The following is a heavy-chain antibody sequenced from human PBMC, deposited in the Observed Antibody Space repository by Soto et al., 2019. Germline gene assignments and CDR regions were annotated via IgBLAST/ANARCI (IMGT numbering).Heavy chain of an antibody. D-gene: IGHD3-22*01. CDR3: AREYYDSSGYYYYYYGMDV. CDR2: IYTSGST. V-gene: IGHV4-4*07. J-gene: IGHJ6*02. Sequence: PSETLSLTCTVSGGSISSYYWSWIRQPAGKGLEWIGRIYTSGSTNYNPSLKSRVTMSVDTSKNQFSLKLSSVTAADTAVYYCAREYYDSSGYYYYYYGMDVWGQGTKVTVYS. CDR1: GGSISSYY.